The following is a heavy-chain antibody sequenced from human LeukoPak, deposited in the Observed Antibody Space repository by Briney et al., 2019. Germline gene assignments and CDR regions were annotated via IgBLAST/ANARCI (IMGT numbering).Heavy chain of an antibody. CDR2: IYHSGST. CDR1: GDSICIYY. CDR3: ATGYSSTWYYFDY. Sequence: PSETLSLTCTVSGDSICIYYWSWIRQPPGKGLEWIGYIYHSGSTNYNPSLKSRVTISADTSKDQFSLKLASVTAADTAVYYCATGYSSTWYYFDYWGQGTLVTVSS. D-gene: IGHD6-13*01. V-gene: IGHV4-59*01. J-gene: IGHJ4*02.